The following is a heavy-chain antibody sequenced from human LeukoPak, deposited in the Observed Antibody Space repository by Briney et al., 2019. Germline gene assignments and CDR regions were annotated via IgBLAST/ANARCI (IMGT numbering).Heavy chain of an antibody. CDR2: ISAYNGNT. Sequence: ASVKVSCKASGYTFTSYGISWVRQAPGQGLEWMGWISAYNGNTNYAQKLQGRVTMTTDTSTSTAYMELRSLRSDDTAVYYCARDINYYGSGSYYGYWGQGTLVTGSS. D-gene: IGHD3-10*01. V-gene: IGHV1-18*01. CDR1: GYTFTSYG. J-gene: IGHJ4*02. CDR3: ARDINYYGSGSYYGY.